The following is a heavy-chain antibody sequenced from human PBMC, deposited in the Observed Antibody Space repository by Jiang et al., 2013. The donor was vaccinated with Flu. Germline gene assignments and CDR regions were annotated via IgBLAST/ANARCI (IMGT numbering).Heavy chain of an antibody. CDR1: GFTFSSYA. D-gene: IGHD3-22*01. Sequence: GVVQPGRSLRLSCVASGFTFSSYAMHWVRQAPGKGLEWVTIISYDGSETYYADSFKGRFTISRDNSKNTLYLQMNSLRAEDTAVYYCARGDNYYDSSGYYVYWGQGTLVTVSS. J-gene: IGHJ1*01. CDR3: ARGDNYYDSSGYYVY. CDR2: ISYDGSET. V-gene: IGHV3-30-3*01.